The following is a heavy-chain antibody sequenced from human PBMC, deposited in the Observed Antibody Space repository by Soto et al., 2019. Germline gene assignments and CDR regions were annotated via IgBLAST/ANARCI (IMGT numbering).Heavy chain of an antibody. V-gene: IGHV3-66*04. J-gene: IGHJ3*02. CDR2: IYSGGST. Sequence: EVQLVESGGGLVQPGGSLRLSCAASGFTVSSNYMSWVRQAPGKGLEWVSVIYSGGSTYYADSVKGRFTISRDNSKNTTYLQMNSLRTQDTALFYRCRHTSPPTFDILGQRTMVT. CDR1: GFTVSSNY. D-gene: IGHD2-2*01. CDR3: CRHTSPPTFDI.